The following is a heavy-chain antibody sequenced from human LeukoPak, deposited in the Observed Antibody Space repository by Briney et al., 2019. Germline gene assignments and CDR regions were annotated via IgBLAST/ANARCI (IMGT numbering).Heavy chain of an antibody. CDR2: INHSGST. CDR1: GGSFSGYY. J-gene: IGHJ6*02. Sequence: SETLSLTCAVYGGSFSGYYWSWIRQPPGKGLEWIGEINHSGSTNYNPSLKGRVTISVDTSKNQFSLKLSSVTAADTAVYYCARGPMDVWGQGTTVTVSS. V-gene: IGHV4-34*01. CDR3: ARGPMDV.